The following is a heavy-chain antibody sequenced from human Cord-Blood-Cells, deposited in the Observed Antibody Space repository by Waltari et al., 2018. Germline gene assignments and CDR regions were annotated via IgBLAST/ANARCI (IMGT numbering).Heavy chain of an antibody. D-gene: IGHD6-13*01. CDR1: GLPFDDYA. J-gene: IGHJ5*02. V-gene: IGHV3-43D*03. CDR2: ICWDGGST. CDR3: AKGAAAGNWFDP. Sequence: EVQLVESGGVVVQPGGYLRLSCAASGLPFDDYAMHWVGQAPGKGLECVSLICWDGGSTYYADSVKCRFTISRDNSKISLYLQMNSLRAEDTALYYCAKGAAAGNWFDPWGQGTLVTVSS.